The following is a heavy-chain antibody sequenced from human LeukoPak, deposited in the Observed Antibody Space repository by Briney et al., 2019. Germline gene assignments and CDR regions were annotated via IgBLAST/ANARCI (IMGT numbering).Heavy chain of an antibody. V-gene: IGHV3-53*01. J-gene: IGHJ3*02. CDR2: IYSGGST. Sequence: GGSLRLSCAASGFTVSSNYMSWVRQAPGKGLEWVSVIYSGGSTYYADSVKGRFTISRDNSKNTLYLQMNSLRAEDTAVYYCAREVVGRSLDAFDIWGQGTMVTVSS. CDR3: AREVVGRSLDAFDI. D-gene: IGHD2-2*01. CDR1: GFTVSSNY.